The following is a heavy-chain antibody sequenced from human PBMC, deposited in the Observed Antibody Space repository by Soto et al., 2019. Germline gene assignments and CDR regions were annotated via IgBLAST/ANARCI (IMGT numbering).Heavy chain of an antibody. CDR3: AKCKGRIAAAGTIDY. Sequence: GGSPKLSFAAPGFTFSSYALGWVRPAPGKGLEWVSAISGSGGSTYYADSVKGRFTISRDNSKNTLYLQMNSLRAEDTAVYYCAKCKGRIAAAGTIDYWGQGTLVTVSS. CDR2: ISGSGGST. CDR1: GFTFSSYA. D-gene: IGHD6-13*01. V-gene: IGHV3-23*01. J-gene: IGHJ4*02.